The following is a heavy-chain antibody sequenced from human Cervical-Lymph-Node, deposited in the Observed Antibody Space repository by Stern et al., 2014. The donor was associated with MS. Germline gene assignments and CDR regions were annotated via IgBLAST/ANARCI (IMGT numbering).Heavy chain of an antibody. D-gene: IGHD3-16*01. J-gene: IGHJ4*02. Sequence: VHLEESGPGLVKPSQTLSLTCTVSGGSISSVGYHWTWIRQHPGKGLEWIGYSYHSGSTYYNPSLKSRASITVDTSKNQFSLKVTSVTAADTALYYCARSDRLWGSIDYWGQGTLVTVSS. CDR3: ARSDRLWGSIDY. V-gene: IGHV4-31*03. CDR1: GGSISSVGYH. CDR2: SYHSGST.